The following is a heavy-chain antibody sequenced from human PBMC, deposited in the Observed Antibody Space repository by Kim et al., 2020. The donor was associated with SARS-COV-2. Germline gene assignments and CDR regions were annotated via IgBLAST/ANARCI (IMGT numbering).Heavy chain of an antibody. D-gene: IGHD2-15*01. V-gene: IGHV1-8*01. J-gene: IGHJ6*02. Sequence: ASVKVSCKASGYTFTSYDINWVRQATGQGLEWMGWMNPNSGNTGYAQKFQGRVTMTRNTSISTAYMELSSLRSEDTAVYYCATLCSGGSCYSYYYYYGMDVWGQGTTVTVSS. CDR2: MNPNSGNT. CDR1: GYTFTSYD. CDR3: ATLCSGGSCYSYYYYYGMDV.